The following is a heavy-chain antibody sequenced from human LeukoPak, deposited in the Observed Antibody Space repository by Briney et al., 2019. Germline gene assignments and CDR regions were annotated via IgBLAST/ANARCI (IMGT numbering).Heavy chain of an antibody. CDR2: IYYSGST. D-gene: IGHD3-10*01. V-gene: IGHV4-61*01. Sequence: SETLSLTCTVSGGSVSSGSYYWSWIRQPPGKGLEWIGYIYYSGSTNYNPSLKSRVTISVDTPKNQFSLKLSSVTAADTAVYYCAKAVRGVIDAFDIWGQGTMVTVSS. CDR3: AKAVRGVIDAFDI. J-gene: IGHJ3*02. CDR1: GGSVSSGSYY.